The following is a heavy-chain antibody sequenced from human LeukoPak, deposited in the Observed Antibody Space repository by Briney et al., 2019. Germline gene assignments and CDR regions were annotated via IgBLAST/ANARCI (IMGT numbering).Heavy chain of an antibody. CDR2: IYYSGNT. V-gene: IGHV4-39*07. J-gene: IGHJ4*02. D-gene: IGHD6-13*01. CDR1: GDSISSSNSY. Sequence: SETLSLTCTVSGDSISSSNSYWGWIRQPPGKGLEWIGSIYYSGNTYYNASLKSRVTISVDTSKNQFSLKLSSVTAADTAVYYCAREGYSSSYFDYWGQGTLVTVSS. CDR3: AREGYSSSYFDY.